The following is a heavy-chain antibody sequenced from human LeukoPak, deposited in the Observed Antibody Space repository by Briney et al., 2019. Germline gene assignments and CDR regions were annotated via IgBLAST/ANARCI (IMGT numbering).Heavy chain of an antibody. J-gene: IGHJ5*02. CDR3: ARGQNYDYVWGSYRYNWFDP. D-gene: IGHD3-16*02. V-gene: IGHV1-2*02. CDR1: GYTFTGYY. Sequence: EASVKVSCKASGYTFTGYYMHWVRQAPGQGLEWMGWINPNSGGTNYAQKFQGRVTMTRDTSISTAYMELSRLRSDDTAVYYCARGQNYDYVWGSYRYNWFDPWGQGTLVTVSS. CDR2: INPNSGGT.